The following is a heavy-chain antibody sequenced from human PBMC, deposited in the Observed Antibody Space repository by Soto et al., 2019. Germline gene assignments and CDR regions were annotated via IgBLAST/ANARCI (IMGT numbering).Heavy chain of an antibody. Sequence: PSETLSLTCTVSGGSISSGGYYWSWVRQHPGKGLEWIGYIYYSGSTYYNPSLKSRVTISVDTSKNQFSLKLSSVTAADTAVYCCASGGGYGPIDDDYWGQGTLAPVS. V-gene: IGHV4-31*03. CDR3: ASGGGYGPIDDDY. CDR2: IYYSGST. CDR1: GGSISSGGYY. D-gene: IGHD5-18*01. J-gene: IGHJ4*02.